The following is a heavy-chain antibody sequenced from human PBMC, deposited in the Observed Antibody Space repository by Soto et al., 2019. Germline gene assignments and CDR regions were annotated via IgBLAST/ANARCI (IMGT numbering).Heavy chain of an antibody. V-gene: IGHV3-7*03. CDR1: GFTFSSYW. J-gene: IGHJ6*02. CDR3: ARDAARGYSYADGMDV. D-gene: IGHD5-18*01. CDR2: IKQDGSEK. Sequence: GGSIRLFGAASGFTFSSYWMSWVLQAPGKGLEWVANIKQDGSEKYYVDSVKGRFTISRDNAKNSLYLQMNSLRAEDTAVYYCARDAARGYSYADGMDVWGQGTTDTVSS.